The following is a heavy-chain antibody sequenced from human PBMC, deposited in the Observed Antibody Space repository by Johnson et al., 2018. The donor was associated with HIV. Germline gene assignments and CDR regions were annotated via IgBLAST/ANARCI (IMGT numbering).Heavy chain of an antibody. J-gene: IGHJ3*02. Sequence: VQLVESGGGLVQPGGSLRLSCAASGFTFSSYAMSWVRQAPGKGLEWVSAISGRGGSTYYADSVKGRFTISRDKSKNTLYLQMNSLRAEDTAVYYCAREEGNYILTRGDAFDIWGQGTMVTVSS. CDR1: GFTFSSYA. V-gene: IGHV3-23*04. CDR2: ISGRGGST. CDR3: AREEGNYILTRGDAFDI. D-gene: IGHD3-9*01.